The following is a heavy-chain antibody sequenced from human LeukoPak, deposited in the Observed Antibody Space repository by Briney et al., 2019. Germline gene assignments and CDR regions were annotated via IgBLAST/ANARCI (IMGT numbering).Heavy chain of an antibody. CDR3: ARHVWLQPFDY. J-gene: IGHJ4*02. V-gene: IGHV4-59*08. Sequence: SETLSLTCTVYGGSFSGYYWSWIRQSPGKGLEWIGYIYSSGSTNYNPSLKSRVTISVDTSKNQFSLKLSSVTAADTAVYYCARHVWLQPFDYWGQGTLVTVSS. CDR1: GGSFSGYY. CDR2: IYSSGST. D-gene: IGHD3-9*01.